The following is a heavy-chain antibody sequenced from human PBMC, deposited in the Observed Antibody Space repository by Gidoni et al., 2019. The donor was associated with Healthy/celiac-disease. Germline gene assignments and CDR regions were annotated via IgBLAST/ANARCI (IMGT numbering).Heavy chain of an antibody. Sequence: QVQLVEAGGGVGQRGRSRSLRGEAAGYTCSSYAMHWVRQAPGKGLEWVAVISYDGSNKYYAYSVKGRFTISRDNSKNTLYLQMNSLRAEDTAVYYCARAGDTAMVPSFDYWGQGTLVTVSS. D-gene: IGHD5-18*01. V-gene: IGHV3-30*01. CDR1: GYTCSSYA. CDR3: ARAGDTAMVPSFDY. CDR2: ISYDGSNK. J-gene: IGHJ4*02.